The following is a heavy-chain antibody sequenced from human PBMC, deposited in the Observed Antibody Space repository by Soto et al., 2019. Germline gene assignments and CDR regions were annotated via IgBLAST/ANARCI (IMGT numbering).Heavy chain of an antibody. J-gene: IGHJ4*02. D-gene: IGHD6-6*01. CDR3: TTYTSSSFGS. CDR2: IKSKTDGGTT. Sequence: PGGSLRLSCAASGFTFTNAWMSWVRQAPGKGLEWVGRIKSKTDGGTTDYAAPVKDRFTVSRDDSKNTLFLQMNSLKTEDTAVYYCTTYTSSSFGSWGQGTLVTVSS. CDR1: GFTFTNAW. V-gene: IGHV3-15*01.